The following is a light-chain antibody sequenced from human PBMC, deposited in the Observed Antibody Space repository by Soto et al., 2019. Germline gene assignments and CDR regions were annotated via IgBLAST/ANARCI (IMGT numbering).Light chain of an antibody. V-gene: IGKV1-9*01. J-gene: IGKJ4*01. Sequence: TQLNQYRSVLCASVGETVSISCRANQALSNYLAWYQQKPGKAPDLLIYSASTLQSGVPSRFSGSGSETEFSLTIRALQPEDFATYYCQQLSRYPLTIGGGTKVDIK. CDR3: QQLSRYPLT. CDR1: QALSNY. CDR2: SAS.